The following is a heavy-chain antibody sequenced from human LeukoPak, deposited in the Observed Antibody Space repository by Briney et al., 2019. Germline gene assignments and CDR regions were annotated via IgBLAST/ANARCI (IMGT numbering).Heavy chain of an antibody. D-gene: IGHD3-9*01. J-gene: IGHJ5*02. CDR3: ASVDILTGYEFDP. Sequence: PSETLSLTCTVSGGSISSSSYYWGWIRQPPGKGLEWIGSIYYSGSTYYNPSLKSRVTISVDTSKNQFSLKLSSVTAADTAVYYCASVDILTGYEFDPWGQGTLVTVSS. CDR1: GGSISSSSYY. V-gene: IGHV4-39*07. CDR2: IYYSGST.